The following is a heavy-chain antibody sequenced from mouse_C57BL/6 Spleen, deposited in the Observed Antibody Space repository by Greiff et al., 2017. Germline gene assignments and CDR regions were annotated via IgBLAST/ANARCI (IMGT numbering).Heavy chain of an antibody. D-gene: IGHD1-1*01. J-gene: IGHJ3*01. CDR2: IDPETGGT. CDR3: TREYYGSSWFAY. V-gene: IGHV1-15*01. CDR1: GYTFTDYE. Sequence: VQLQQSGAELVRPGASVTLSCKASGYTFTDYEMHWVKQTPVHGLEWIGAIDPETGGTAYNQKFKGKAILTADKSSSTAYMELRSLTSEDSAVYYCTREYYGSSWFAYWGQGTLVTVSA.